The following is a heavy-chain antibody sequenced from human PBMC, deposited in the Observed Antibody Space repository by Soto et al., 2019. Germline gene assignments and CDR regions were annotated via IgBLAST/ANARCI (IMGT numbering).Heavy chain of an antibody. CDR1: GGSISSSNW. CDR3: ARPRIVLMVYAIQRRWFDP. D-gene: IGHD2-8*01. CDR2: IYHSGST. V-gene: IGHV4-4*02. Sequence: QVQLQESGPGLVKPSGTLSLTCAVSGGSISSSNWGSWVRQLPGKGLEWIGEIYHSGSTNYNPSLKRSVTTSVDKSRNQFSLKLSSVTAADTAVYYCARPRIVLMVYAIQRRWFDPWGQGTLVTVSS. J-gene: IGHJ5*02.